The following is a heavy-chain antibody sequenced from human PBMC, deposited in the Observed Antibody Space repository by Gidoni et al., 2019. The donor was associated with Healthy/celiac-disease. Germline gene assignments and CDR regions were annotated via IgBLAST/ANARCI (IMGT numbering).Heavy chain of an antibody. CDR2: IYHSGST. Sequence: SISSSNWWSWVRQPPGKGLEWIGEIYHSGSTNYNPSLKSRVTISVDKSKNQFSLKLSSVTAADTAVYYCAREGTVMSGLYGMDVWGQGTTVTVSS. CDR1: SISSSNW. V-gene: IGHV4-4*02. D-gene: IGHD4-4*01. CDR3: AREGTVMSGLYGMDV. J-gene: IGHJ6*02.